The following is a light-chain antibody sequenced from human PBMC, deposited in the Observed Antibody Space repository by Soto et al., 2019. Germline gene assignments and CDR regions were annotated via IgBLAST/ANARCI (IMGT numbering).Light chain of an antibody. CDR1: QSVSSSY. Sequence: EIVLTQSPGTLSLSPGERATLSCRASQSVSSSYLAWYQQKPGQTPRLLIYAASSRATGIPDRFSGSGSGTDITLTISRLEPEDFAVYYCQQYGSSPTWTFGQGTKVDIK. CDR2: AAS. V-gene: IGKV3-20*01. CDR3: QQYGSSPTWT. J-gene: IGKJ1*01.